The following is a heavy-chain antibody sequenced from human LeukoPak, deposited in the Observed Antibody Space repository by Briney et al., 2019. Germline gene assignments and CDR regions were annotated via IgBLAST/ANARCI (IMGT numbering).Heavy chain of an antibody. D-gene: IGHD1-7*01. V-gene: IGHV1-69*13. CDR3: ARDPWAGTRYTSQNWFDP. Sequence: SVKVSCKASGGTFGSYAICWVRQAPGQELEWMGGIIPIFGTTNYAQKFQGRVTITADESTSTAYMELSSLRSEDTAVYYCARDPWAGTRYTSQNWFDPWGQGTLVTVSS. J-gene: IGHJ5*02. CDR1: GGTFGSYA. CDR2: IIPIFGTT.